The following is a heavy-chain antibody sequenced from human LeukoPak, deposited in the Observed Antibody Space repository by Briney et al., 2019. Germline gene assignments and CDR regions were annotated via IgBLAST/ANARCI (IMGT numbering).Heavy chain of an antibody. D-gene: IGHD3-9*01. V-gene: IGHV4-34*01. CDR3: AREPHGEDDILTGPAGEFDP. Sequence: SETLSLTCAVSGGSFSGYYWSWIRQPPGKGLEWIGEINHSGSTNYNPSLKSRVTISVDTSKNQFSLKLSSVTAADTAVYYCAREPHGEDDILTGPAGEFDPWGQGTLVTVSS. J-gene: IGHJ5*02. CDR2: INHSGST. CDR1: GGSFSGYY.